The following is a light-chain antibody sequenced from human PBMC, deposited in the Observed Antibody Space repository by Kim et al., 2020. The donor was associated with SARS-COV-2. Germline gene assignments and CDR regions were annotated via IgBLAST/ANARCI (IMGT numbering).Light chain of an antibody. CDR2: DVS. J-gene: IGLJ1*01. CDR3: SSYAGKV. Sequence: QSALTQPPSASGSPGQTVTISCTGTSSDVGGYNYVSWYQQHPGKAPKLMIYDVSKRPSGVPDRLSGSTSGNTTSLTVSGHQAEDEADYYCSSYAGKVFGTGTKVTVL. V-gene: IGLV2-8*01. CDR1: SSDVGGYNY.